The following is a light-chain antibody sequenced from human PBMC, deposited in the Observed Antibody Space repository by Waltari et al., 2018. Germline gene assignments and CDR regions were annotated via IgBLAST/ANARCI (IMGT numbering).Light chain of an antibody. CDR1: SSHIGAGYD. CDR3: QSYDSSLSGSRV. CDR2: GNS. J-gene: IGLJ2*01. V-gene: IGLV1-40*01. Sequence: QSVLTPPPSVSGAPGQRVTISCPGSSSHIGAGYDVHWYQQPPGTAPKLLMYGNSNRPSGVPDRFSGSKSGTSASLAITGLQAEDEADYYCQSYDSSLSGSRVFGGGTKLTVL.